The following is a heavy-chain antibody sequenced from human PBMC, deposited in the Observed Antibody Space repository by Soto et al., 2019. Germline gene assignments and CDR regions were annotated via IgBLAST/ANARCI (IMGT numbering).Heavy chain of an antibody. CDR2: ISKSGTTI. CDR1: GFIFSDHC. D-gene: IGHD5-18*01. J-gene: IGHJ6*02. Sequence: SLRLSCAASGFIFSDHCMSWVRQAPGKGLEWVSYISKSGTTIYYADSVKGRFTISRDNAKNSLYLQINSLRAEDTAVYYCTRGRGDSYGYSVYYYYYGMDVWSQGSTVKISS. V-gene: IGHV3-11*04. CDR3: TRGRGDSYGYSVYYYYYGMDV.